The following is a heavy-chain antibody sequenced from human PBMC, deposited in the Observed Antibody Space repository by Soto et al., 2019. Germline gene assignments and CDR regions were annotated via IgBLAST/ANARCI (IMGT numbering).Heavy chain of an antibody. CDR2: IFYSGGT. CDR1: GVSISSISYY. Sequence: SDTLSLTCTVSGVSISSISYYWGWIRQPPGKGLEWIGSIFYSGGTYYNPSLKSRVTISVDTSKNQFSLKLSSVTAADTAVYYCARHLTYCSAGSCYSDFPYYGMDVWGQGTTVT. V-gene: IGHV4-39*01. D-gene: IGHD2-15*01. J-gene: IGHJ6*02. CDR3: ARHLTYCSAGSCYSDFPYYGMDV.